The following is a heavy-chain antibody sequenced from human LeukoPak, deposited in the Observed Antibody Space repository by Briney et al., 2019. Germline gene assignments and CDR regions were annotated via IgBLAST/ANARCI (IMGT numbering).Heavy chain of an antibody. CDR3: ARDRENYDSSGYYYLYYFDY. J-gene: IGHJ4*02. V-gene: IGHV1-2*02. Sequence: GASVKVSCKASGYTFSGYHMHWVRQAPGQGLEWMGWINPNTGGTNYAQKFQGRVTMTRDTSISTAYMELSRLRSDDTAVYYCARDRENYDSSGYYYLYYFDYWGQGTLVTVPS. D-gene: IGHD3-22*01. CDR1: GYTFSGYH. CDR2: INPNTGGT.